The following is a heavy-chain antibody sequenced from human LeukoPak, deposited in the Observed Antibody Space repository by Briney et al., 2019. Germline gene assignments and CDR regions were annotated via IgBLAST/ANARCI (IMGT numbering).Heavy chain of an antibody. CDR3: ARHGRGNVSPILY. D-gene: IGHD1-26*01. J-gene: IGHJ4*02. V-gene: IGHV4-39*01. CDR2: IHYSGST. CDR1: GYSISSSGYY. Sequence: SETLSLTFTVSGYSISSSGYYWGWIRQPPGKGLEWIGSIHYSGSTYYNPSFKSLISVDTSKNQFSLKLTSVTAADTAVYYCARHGRGNVSPILYWGQGTLVTVSS.